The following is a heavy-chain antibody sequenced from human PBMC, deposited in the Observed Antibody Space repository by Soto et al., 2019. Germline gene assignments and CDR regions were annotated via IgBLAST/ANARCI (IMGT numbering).Heavy chain of an antibody. D-gene: IGHD3-10*01. CDR3: ANYGSGSYYY. CDR2: IDTGTGNT. V-gene: IGHV1-3*04. J-gene: IGHJ4*02. Sequence: ASVKVSCKASGYTFTAYAIHWVRQAPGQRLEWMGWIDTGTGNTKYSQKFQGRVTFTRDTSASTAYMELSSLRPEDTAVYYCANYGSGSYYYWGQGSPVTVSS. CDR1: GYTFTAYA.